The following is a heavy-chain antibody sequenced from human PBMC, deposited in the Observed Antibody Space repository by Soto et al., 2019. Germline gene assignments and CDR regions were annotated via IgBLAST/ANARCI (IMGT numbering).Heavy chain of an antibody. J-gene: IGHJ4*02. Sequence: EVQLVESGGGLIQTGGSLRLSCAASGFSVSSYYMSWVRQAPGKGLEWVSVIYNSGGTYYADSVKGRFTISRDNSKNTLYLQMNSLRADDTAMYYCARDLGGYLDYWGQGTVVTVSS. CDR1: GFSVSSYY. CDR3: ARDLGGYLDY. D-gene: IGHD2-15*01. CDR2: IYNSGGT. V-gene: IGHV3-53*01.